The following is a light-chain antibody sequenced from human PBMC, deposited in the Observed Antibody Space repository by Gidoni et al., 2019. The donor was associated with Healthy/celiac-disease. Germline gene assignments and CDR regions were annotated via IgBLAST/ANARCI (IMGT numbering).Light chain of an antibody. J-gene: IGKJ1*01. CDR2: AAS. Sequence: AIQMTQSPSSLAASVGDRVTITCRSSQCIRNDLGWYQQKPGNAPKLLIYAASSLQSAVPSSFSGSGSGTDFTLTSSILQPEDCAPYYCLQDYNYAWTFGQGTKVEIK. V-gene: IGKV1-6*01. CDR3: LQDYNYAWT. CDR1: QCIRND.